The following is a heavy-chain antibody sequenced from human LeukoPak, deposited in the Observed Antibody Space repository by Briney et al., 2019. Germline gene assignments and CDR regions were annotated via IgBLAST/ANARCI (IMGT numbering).Heavy chain of an antibody. CDR1: GGSFSGYY. CDR3: ARGRYITPASDSDPRLYYYYMDV. V-gene: IGHV4-34*01. Sequence: PSETLSLTCAVYGGSFSGYYWTWIRQPPGKGLEWIGEINHSGSTNYNPSLKSRVTILVDTSKNQFSLKLSSVTAADTAVYYCARGRYITPASDSDPRLYYYYMDVWGNGATVTVSS. D-gene: IGHD1-14*01. J-gene: IGHJ6*03. CDR2: INHSGST.